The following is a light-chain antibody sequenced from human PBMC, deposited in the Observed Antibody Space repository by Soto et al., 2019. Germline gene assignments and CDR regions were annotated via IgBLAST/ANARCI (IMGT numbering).Light chain of an antibody. J-gene: IGKJ1*01. CDR2: GAS. V-gene: IGKV3-20*01. CDR3: QQYVSSVT. Sequence: EIVLTQSPGSLSLSPGERATLSCRASQSVDSSFFAWYQQKPGQAPRLLIYGASNRATGISDRFSGSGSWTDFTLTLSRLEPEDFAVYYCQQYVSSVTFGQGTKVEIK. CDR1: QSVDSSF.